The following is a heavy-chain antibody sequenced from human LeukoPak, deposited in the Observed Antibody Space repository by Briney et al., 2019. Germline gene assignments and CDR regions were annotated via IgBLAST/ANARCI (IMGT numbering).Heavy chain of an antibody. V-gene: IGHV3-21*01. D-gene: IGHD3-22*01. CDR3: ARDMGYYDSSGYCDY. CDR1: GFTFSSYS. J-gene: IGHJ4*02. Sequence: GGSLRLSCAASGFTFSSYSMNWVRQAPGKGLEWVSSISSSGSYIYYADSVKGRFTISRDNAKNSLYLQMNSLRAEDTAVYYCARDMGYYDSSGYCDYWGQGTLVTVSS. CDR2: ISSSGSYI.